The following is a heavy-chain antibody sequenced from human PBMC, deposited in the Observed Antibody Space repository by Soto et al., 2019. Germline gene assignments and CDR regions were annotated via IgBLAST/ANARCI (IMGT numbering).Heavy chain of an antibody. CDR1: GYTFTTYS. J-gene: IGHJ6*02. Sequence: ASVKVSCKASGYTFTTYSMHWVRQAPGQRLEWMGWINAGKGNTKSSHRFQGRITFTRDTPASTAYMELSSLTSEDTAVFYCARARGYCATGVCYTNYYYGMDVWGQGTTVTVSS. CDR2: INAGKGNT. CDR3: ARARGYCATGVCYTNYYYGMDV. D-gene: IGHD2-8*01. V-gene: IGHV1-3*01.